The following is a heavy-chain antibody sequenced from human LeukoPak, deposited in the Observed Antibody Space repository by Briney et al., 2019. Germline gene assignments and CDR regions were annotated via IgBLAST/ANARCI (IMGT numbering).Heavy chain of an antibody. CDR2: ISGSGGST. Sequence: QPGGSLRLSCAASGFTFSSYAMSWVRQAPGKGLEWVSAISGSGGSTYYADSVKGRFTISRDNSKNTLYLQMNSLRAEDTAVYYCARVRIDDSAPLLSYYYYGMDVWGQGTTVTVSS. D-gene: IGHD1-26*01. CDR3: ARVRIDDSAPLLSYYYYGMDV. J-gene: IGHJ6*02. V-gene: IGHV3-23*01. CDR1: GFTFSSYA.